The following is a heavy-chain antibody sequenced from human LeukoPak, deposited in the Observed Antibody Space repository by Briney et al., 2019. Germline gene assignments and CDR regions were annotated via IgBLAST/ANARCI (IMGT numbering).Heavy chain of an antibody. D-gene: IGHD2-15*01. CDR2: INHSGST. J-gene: IGHJ5*02. CDR3: ARRVTIAVWFDP. Sequence: PSETLSLTCAVYGGSFSGYYWSWIRQPPGKGLEWIGEINHSGSTNYNPSLNSRVTISVDTSKNQFSLRLSSVTAADTAVYYCARRVTIAVWFDPWGQGTLVTVSS. CDR1: GGSFSGYY. V-gene: IGHV4-34*01.